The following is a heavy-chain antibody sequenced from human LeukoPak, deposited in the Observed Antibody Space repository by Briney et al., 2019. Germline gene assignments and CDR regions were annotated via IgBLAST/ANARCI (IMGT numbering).Heavy chain of an antibody. Sequence: SVKVSCKASGGTFSGYAISWVRQAPGQGLEWMGRIIPIFGTANYAQKFQGRVTITTDESTSTAYMELSSLRSEDTAVYYAASRYDYTIEGYYYYYMDVWGKGTTVTVSS. CDR2: IIPIFGTA. CDR3: ASRYDYTIEGYYYYYMDV. J-gene: IGHJ6*03. D-gene: IGHD3-22*01. V-gene: IGHV1-69*05. CDR1: GGTFSGYA.